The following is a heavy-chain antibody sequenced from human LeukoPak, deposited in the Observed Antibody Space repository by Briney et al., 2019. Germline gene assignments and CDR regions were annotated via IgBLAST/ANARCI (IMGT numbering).Heavy chain of an antibody. D-gene: IGHD2-2*02. V-gene: IGHV4-39*01. CDR3: ARTLTIVVVPAAIPNWFDP. J-gene: IGHJ5*02. CDR1: GGSISSSSYY. CDR2: IYYSGST. Sequence: SETLSLTCTVSGGSISSSSYYWGWIRQPPGKGLEWIGSIYYSGSTYYNPSLKSRVTISVDTSKNQFSLKLSSVTAADTAVYYCARTLTIVVVPAAIPNWFDPWGQGTLVTVSS.